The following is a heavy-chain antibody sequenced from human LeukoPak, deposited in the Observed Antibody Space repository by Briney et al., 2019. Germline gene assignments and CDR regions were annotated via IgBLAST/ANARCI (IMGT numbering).Heavy chain of an antibody. J-gene: IGHJ4*02. D-gene: IGHD6-13*01. CDR2: IHGSGGGI. Sequence: PGGSLRLSCAASGFPFSTYAMNWVRQAPGKGLEWVSGIHGSGGGIQYADSVKGRFTISRDNSRNTLYLQMNNLRAEDTALYYCAKDRLPDGRWSLDYWGQGTLVTVSS. CDR1: GFPFSTYA. V-gene: IGHV3-23*01. CDR3: AKDRLPDGRWSLDY.